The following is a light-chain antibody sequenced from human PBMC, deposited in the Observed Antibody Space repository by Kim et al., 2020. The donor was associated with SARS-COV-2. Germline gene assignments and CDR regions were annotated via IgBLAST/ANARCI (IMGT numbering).Light chain of an antibody. CDR3: QQCNAWPLT. J-gene: IGKJ4*01. V-gene: IGKV3-15*01. CDR1: QSVSSN. Sequence: EIVMTQSPATLSVSPGESATLSCRASQSVSSNLAWYQQKPGQAPRLLIYGVSTRATGIPARFSASGSGTEFTLTISSLQSEDFAVYYCQQCNAWPLTFGGGTKVDIK. CDR2: GVS.